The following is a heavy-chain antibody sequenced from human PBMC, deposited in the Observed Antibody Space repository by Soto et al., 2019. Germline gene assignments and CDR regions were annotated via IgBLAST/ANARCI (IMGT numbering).Heavy chain of an antibody. D-gene: IGHD3-10*01. CDR2: ISTNGGST. J-gene: IGHJ4*02. CDR1: GFTFSSYA. CDR3: AREYYYGSGPWY. Sequence: PGGSLRLSCSASGFTFSSYAMHWVRQAPGKGLEYVSSISTNGGSTHYADSVKGRFTISRDNSKNTQYLQMSSLRADDTAVYYCAREYYYGSGPWYWGQGTQVTVSS. V-gene: IGHV3-64D*06.